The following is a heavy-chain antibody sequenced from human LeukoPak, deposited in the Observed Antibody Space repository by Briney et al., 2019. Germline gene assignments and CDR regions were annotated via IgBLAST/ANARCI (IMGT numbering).Heavy chain of an antibody. J-gene: IGHJ3*02. D-gene: IGHD3-9*01. CDR2: IYRSGIT. Sequence: PSETLSLTCLVSGYSIGSGYHWGWIRQPPGKGLEWIGSIYRSGITYYNPSLKSRVTMSVDTSKNQFSLKLSSVTAADTAVYYCARHDWTFDIWGQGTMVTASS. V-gene: IGHV4-38-2*01. CDR3: ARHDWTFDI. CDR1: GYSIGSGYH.